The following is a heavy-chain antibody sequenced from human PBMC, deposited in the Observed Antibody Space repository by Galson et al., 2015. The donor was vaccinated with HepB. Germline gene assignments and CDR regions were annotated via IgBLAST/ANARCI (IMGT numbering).Heavy chain of an antibody. CDR1: GYTFTSYA. V-gene: IGHV1-3*01. CDR3: ARGAAVPYYYYGMDA. CDR2: INAGNGNT. Sequence: SVKVSCKASGYTFTSYAMHWVRQAPGQRLEWMGWINAGNGNTTYSQKFQGRVTITGDTSATTAYMELSSLRSEDTAVYYCARGAAVPYYYYGMDAWGQGTTVTVSS. D-gene: IGHD6-13*01. J-gene: IGHJ6*02.